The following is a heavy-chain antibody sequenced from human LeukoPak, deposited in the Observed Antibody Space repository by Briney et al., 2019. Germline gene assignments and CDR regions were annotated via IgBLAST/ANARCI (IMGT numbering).Heavy chain of an antibody. CDR2: IYYSGST. Sequence: PSETLSLTCTVSGGSISSSSYYWGWSRQPPGKGLEWIGSIYYSGSTYYNPSLKSRVTISVDTSKNQFSLKLSSVTAADTAVYYCARNSGWKYWYFDLWGRGTLVTVSS. J-gene: IGHJ2*01. CDR1: GGSISSSSYY. V-gene: IGHV4-39*07. CDR3: ARNSGWKYWYFDL. D-gene: IGHD6-19*01.